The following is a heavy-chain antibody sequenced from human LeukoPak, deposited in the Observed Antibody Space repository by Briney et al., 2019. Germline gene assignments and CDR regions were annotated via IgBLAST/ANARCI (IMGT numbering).Heavy chain of an antibody. D-gene: IGHD6-19*01. CDR2: INHSGST. CDR1: GGSFSGYY. V-gene: IGHV4-34*01. J-gene: IGHJ4*02. CDR3: ARDSSVAVAGTPGGY. Sequence: SETLSLTCAVYGGSFSGYYWSWIRQLPGKGLEWIGEINHSGSTNYNPSLKSRVTISVDKSKNQFSLKLSSVTAADTAVYYCARDSSVAVAGTPGGYWGQGTLVTVSS.